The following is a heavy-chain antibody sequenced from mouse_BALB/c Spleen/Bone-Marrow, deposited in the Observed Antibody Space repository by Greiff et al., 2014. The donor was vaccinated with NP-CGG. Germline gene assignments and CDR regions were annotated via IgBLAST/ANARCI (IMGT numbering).Heavy chain of an antibody. CDR1: GFTFSSFG. CDR3: TTGTRDY. J-gene: IGHJ2*01. Sequence: EVMLVESGGGLVQPGGSRKLSCAASGFTFSSFGMHWVRQAPEKGLEWVAYISSGSSTIYYADTVKGRFTISRDNPKNTLFLQRTILRSEDTAMYYFTTGTRDYWGQGPTLTVSS. V-gene: IGHV5-17*02. CDR2: ISSGSSTI. D-gene: IGHD4-1*01.